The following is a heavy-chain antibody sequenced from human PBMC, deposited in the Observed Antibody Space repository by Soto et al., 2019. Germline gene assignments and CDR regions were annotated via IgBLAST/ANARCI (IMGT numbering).Heavy chain of an antibody. D-gene: IGHD3-22*01. CDR2: ISAYNGNT. CDR3: ARDSYYYDSSGYYHFDY. Sequence: ASLKVSCKSSGYPFTSYVISWVRQAPGQGLEWMGWISAYNGNTNYAQKLQGRVTMTTDTSTSTAYMELRSLRSDDTAVYYCARDSYYYDSSGYYHFDYWGQGTLVTVSS. J-gene: IGHJ4*02. V-gene: IGHV1-18*01. CDR1: GYPFTSYV.